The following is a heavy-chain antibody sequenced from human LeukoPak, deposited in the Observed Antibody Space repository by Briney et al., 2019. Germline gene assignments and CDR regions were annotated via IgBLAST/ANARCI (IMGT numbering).Heavy chain of an antibody. CDR3: ARLSMVAATSWFDP. CDR1: GASISSGGYS. V-gene: IGHV4-30-2*01. Sequence: SQTLSLTCAVSGASISSGGYSWSWIRQPPGKGQEWIGYIYHSGSTYYNPSLKSRVTISVDRSKNQFSLKLSSVTAADTAVYYCARLSMVAATSWFDPWGQRTLVTVSS. J-gene: IGHJ5*02. D-gene: IGHD2-15*01. CDR2: IYHSGST.